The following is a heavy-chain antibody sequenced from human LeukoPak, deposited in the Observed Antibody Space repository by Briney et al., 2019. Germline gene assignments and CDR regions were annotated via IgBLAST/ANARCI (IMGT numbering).Heavy chain of an antibody. CDR3: ARETPPGYYGSGPPYYYYGMDV. Sequence: GRSLRLSCAASGFTFSSYGMHWVRQAPGKGLEWVAVIWYDGSNKYYADSVKGRFTISRDNSKNTLYLQMNSLRAEDTAVYYCARETPPGYYGSGPPYYYYGMDVWGQGTTVTVSS. CDR2: IWYDGSNK. CDR1: GFTFSSYG. J-gene: IGHJ6*02. V-gene: IGHV3-33*01. D-gene: IGHD3-10*01.